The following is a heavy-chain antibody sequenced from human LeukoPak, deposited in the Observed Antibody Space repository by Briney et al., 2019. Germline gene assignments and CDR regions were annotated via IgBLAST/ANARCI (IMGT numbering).Heavy chain of an antibody. CDR1: GFTFSSYA. Sequence: GGSLRLSCAASGFTFSSYAMSWVRQAPGKGLEWVSAISGSGGSTYYADSVKGRFTISRDNSKNTLYLQVNSLRAEDTAVYYCARGYCSSTSCYTGYYYYMDVWGKGTTVTVSS. D-gene: IGHD2-2*02. V-gene: IGHV3-23*01. CDR3: ARGYCSSTSCYTGYYYYMDV. CDR2: ISGSGGST. J-gene: IGHJ6*03.